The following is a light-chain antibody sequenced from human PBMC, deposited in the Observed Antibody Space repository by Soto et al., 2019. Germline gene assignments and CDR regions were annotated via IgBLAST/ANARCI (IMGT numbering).Light chain of an antibody. J-gene: IGLJ2*01. CDR3: MLPYSGASV. V-gene: IGLV7-46*01. Sequence: QAVVTQEPSLTVSPGGTVTLTCDSSAGPVTSGLYPYWFQQKPGQAPRTLIYDTTSRHSWAPARFSGSLLGGKAALTLSGAQPEDEADYYCMLPYSGASVFGGGTKLTVL. CDR1: AGPVTSGLY. CDR2: DTT.